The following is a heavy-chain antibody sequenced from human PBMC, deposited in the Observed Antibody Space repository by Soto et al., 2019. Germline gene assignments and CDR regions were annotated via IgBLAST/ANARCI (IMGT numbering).Heavy chain of an antibody. CDR1: GGSISSGDYY. CDR2: IYYSGST. Sequence: LSLTCTVSGGSISSGDYYWSWIRQPPGKGLEWIGYIYYSGSTYYNPSLKSRVTISVDTSKNQFSLKLSSVTAADTAVYYCARDWEVYAPGPYGMDVWGQGTTVTVSS. V-gene: IGHV4-30-4*01. CDR3: ARDWEVYAPGPYGMDV. J-gene: IGHJ6*02. D-gene: IGHD2-8*01.